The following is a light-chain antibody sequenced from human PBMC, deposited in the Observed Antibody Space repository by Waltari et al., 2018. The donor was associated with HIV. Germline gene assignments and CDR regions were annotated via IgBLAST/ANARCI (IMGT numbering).Light chain of an antibody. CDR3: AAWDDSLNGHVL. J-gene: IGLJ2*01. CDR1: SPNIGSNP. Sequence: SVLTQPPSASGTPGQRVTFSCSGSSPNIGSNPVDWYQKLPGTAPRLLIYNKCPRPSGVPDSFAGSKSGTSAALAISGLQSEDEADYYCAAWDDSLNGHVLFGGGTKLTVL. V-gene: IGLV1-44*01. CDR2: NKC.